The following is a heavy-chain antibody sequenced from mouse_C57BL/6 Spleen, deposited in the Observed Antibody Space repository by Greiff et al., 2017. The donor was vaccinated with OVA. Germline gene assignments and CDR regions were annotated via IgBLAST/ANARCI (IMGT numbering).Heavy chain of an antibody. CDR3: ARDDGYYAMDY. Sequence: EVNVVESGGGLVKPGGSLKLSCAASGFTFSDYGMHWVRQAPEKGLEWVAYISSGSSTIYYADTVKGRFTITRDNAKNTLFLQMTSLRSEDTAMYYCARDDGYYAMDYWGQGTSVTVSS. J-gene: IGHJ4*01. CDR1: GFTFSDYG. D-gene: IGHD2-3*01. V-gene: IGHV5-17*01. CDR2: ISSGSSTI.